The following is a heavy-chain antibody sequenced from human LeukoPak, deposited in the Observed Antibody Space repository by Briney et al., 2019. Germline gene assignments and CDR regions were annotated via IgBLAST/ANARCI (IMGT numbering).Heavy chain of an antibody. D-gene: IGHD4-17*01. CDR1: GFTFSSYA. CDR2: ISYDGSNK. J-gene: IGHJ4*02. V-gene: IGHV3-30-3*01. Sequence: GSLRLSCAASGFTFSSYAMHWVRQAPGKGLGWVAVISYDGSNKYYADSVKGRFTISRDNSKNTLYLQMNSLRAEDTAVYYCARGDYGDTGGVFDYWGQGTLVTVSS. CDR3: ARGDYGDTGGVFDY.